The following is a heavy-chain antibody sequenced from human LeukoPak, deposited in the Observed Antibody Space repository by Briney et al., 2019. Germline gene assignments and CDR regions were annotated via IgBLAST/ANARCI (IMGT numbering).Heavy chain of an antibody. CDR2: IYYSGST. Sequence: SETLSLTCTVSGGSISSYYWSWIRQPPGKGLEWIGYIYYSGSTNYNPSLKSRVTISVDTSKNQFSLKLSSMTAADTAVYYCARLSQDYYGMDVWGQGTTVTVSS. CDR3: ARLSQDYYGMDV. CDR1: GGSISSYY. V-gene: IGHV4-59*08. D-gene: IGHD3-16*02. J-gene: IGHJ6*02.